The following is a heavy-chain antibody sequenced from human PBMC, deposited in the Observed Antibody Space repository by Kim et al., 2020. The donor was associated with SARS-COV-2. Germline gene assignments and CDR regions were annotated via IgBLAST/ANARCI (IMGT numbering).Heavy chain of an antibody. D-gene: IGHD3-10*02. CDR3: ATPPAYVRVAPTGGYFQH. Sequence: ASVKVSCKVSGYTLTELSMHWVRQAPGKGLEWMGGFDPEDGETIYAHKFQGRVTMTEDTSTDTAYMELSSLRSDDTAVYYCATPPAYVRVAPTGGYFQHWGQSALVTVSS. CDR1: GYTLTELS. V-gene: IGHV1-24*01. CDR2: FDPEDGET. J-gene: IGHJ1*01.